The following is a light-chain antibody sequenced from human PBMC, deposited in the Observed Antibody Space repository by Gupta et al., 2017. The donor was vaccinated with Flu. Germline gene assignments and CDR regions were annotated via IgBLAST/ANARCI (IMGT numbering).Light chain of an antibody. CDR1: RTNIGSNP. CDR3: AAWDDSLSWV. J-gene: IGLJ3*02. Sequence: SVLTQPPSASGTPGQRVTISCSGSRTNIGSNPVNWYQQVPGTAPKLLIHTNNQRPSGVSDRFSGSRSGTSASLAISGLHFEDEADYFCAAWDDSLSWVFGGGTKLTVL. CDR2: TNN. V-gene: IGLV1-44*01.